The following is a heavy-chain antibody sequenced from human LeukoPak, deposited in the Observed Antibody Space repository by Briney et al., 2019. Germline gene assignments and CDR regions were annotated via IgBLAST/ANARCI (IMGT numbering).Heavy chain of an antibody. J-gene: IGHJ4*02. CDR2: IYYSGST. CDR1: GGSISSSSYY. CDR3: ARQGSISAFDF. Sequence: SETLSLTCTVSGGSISSSSYYWGWLRQPPGRGLEWIGSIYYSGSTYYNPSLKSRVTISADTSKNQFSLELRTLSAADTAVYFCARQGSISAFDFWGRGTLVTVSS. V-gene: IGHV4-39*01. D-gene: IGHD2-21*01.